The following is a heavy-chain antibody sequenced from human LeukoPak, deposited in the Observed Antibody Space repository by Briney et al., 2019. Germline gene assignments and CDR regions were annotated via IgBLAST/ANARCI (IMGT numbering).Heavy chain of an antibody. CDR1: GFTFTSSA. D-gene: IGHD2-15*01. V-gene: IGHV1-58*02. CDR3: ARYCSGGSCYVDY. CDR2: IVVGSGNT. J-gene: IGHJ4*02. Sequence: SVTVSCKASGFTFTSSAMQWVRQARGQRLEWIGWIVVGSGNTNYAQKFQERVTITRDMSTSTAYMELSSLRSEDTAVYYRARYCSGGSCYVDYWGQGTLVTVSS.